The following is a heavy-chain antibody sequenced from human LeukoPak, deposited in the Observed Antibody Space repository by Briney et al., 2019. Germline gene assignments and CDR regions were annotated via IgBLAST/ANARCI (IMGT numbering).Heavy chain of an antibody. J-gene: IGHJ5*02. V-gene: IGHV4-59*01. Sequence: SETLSLTCTVSGGSISSYYWSWIRQPPGKGLEWIGYIYYSGSTNYNPSLKSRVTISVDTSKDQFSLKLSSVTAADTAVYYCARGSLLGWFDPWGQGTLVTVSS. D-gene: IGHD2-21*01. CDR1: GGSISSYY. CDR2: IYYSGST. CDR3: ARGSLLGWFDP.